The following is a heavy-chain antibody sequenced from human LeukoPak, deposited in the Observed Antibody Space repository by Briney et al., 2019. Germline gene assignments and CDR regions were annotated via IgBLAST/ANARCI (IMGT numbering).Heavy chain of an antibody. Sequence: HTGGSLRLSCAASGFTFSSYAMSWVRQAPGKGLEWVSAISGSGGSTYYADSVKGRFTISRDNSKNTLYLQMNSLRAEDTAVYYCAKDRRTMIVPGWFDPWGQGTLVTVSS. D-gene: IGHD3-22*01. V-gene: IGHV3-23*01. CDR3: AKDRRTMIVPGWFDP. CDR2: ISGSGGST. J-gene: IGHJ5*02. CDR1: GFTFSSYA.